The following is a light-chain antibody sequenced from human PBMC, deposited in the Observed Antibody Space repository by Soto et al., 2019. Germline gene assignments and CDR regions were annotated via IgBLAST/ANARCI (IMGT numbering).Light chain of an antibody. Sequence: QSVLTQPPSVSAAPGQKVTISCSGISSNIGNNYVSRYQQLPGTAPKLLIYDNNKRPSGIPDRFSGSKSGTSATLGITGLQTGDEADYYCGTWDSSLSAYVFGTGTNVTVL. CDR3: GTWDSSLSAYV. CDR1: SSNIGNNY. CDR2: DNN. J-gene: IGLJ1*01. V-gene: IGLV1-51*01.